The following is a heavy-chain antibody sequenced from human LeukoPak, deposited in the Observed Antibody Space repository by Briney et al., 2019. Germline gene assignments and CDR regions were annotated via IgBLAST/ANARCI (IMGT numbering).Heavy chain of an antibody. CDR3: AGSLHYGDYNNWNFDL. Sequence: PSETLSLACTVSGASISSYYWSWIRQPAGQGLEWIGRIHTSGNTNYNPSLKSRVTMSVDTSKNQFSLKLNSVTAADTAVYYCAGSLHYGDYNNWNFDLWGRGTLVTVSS. J-gene: IGHJ2*01. CDR2: IHTSGNT. V-gene: IGHV4-4*07. CDR1: GASISSYY. D-gene: IGHD4-17*01.